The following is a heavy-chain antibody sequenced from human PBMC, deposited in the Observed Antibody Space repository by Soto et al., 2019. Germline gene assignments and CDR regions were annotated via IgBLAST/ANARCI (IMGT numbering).Heavy chain of an antibody. V-gene: IGHV4-39*01. D-gene: IGHD1-26*01. J-gene: IGHJ5*02. Sequence: SETLSLTCTVSGGSISSSNYYWGWIRQPPGKGLEWIGSIYYSGSTYYNPSLKSRVTMSVDTSKNQFSLKLSSVTAADTAVYYCATQEVGGSYVYPFDPWGQGTLVTVSS. CDR2: IYYSGST. CDR3: ATQEVGGSYVYPFDP. CDR1: GGSISSSNYY.